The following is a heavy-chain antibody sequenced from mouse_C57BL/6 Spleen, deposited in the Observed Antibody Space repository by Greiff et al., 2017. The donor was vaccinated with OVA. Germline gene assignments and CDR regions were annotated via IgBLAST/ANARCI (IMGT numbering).Heavy chain of an antibody. D-gene: IGHD2-5*01. Sequence: EVQLVESGGGLVQPGGSLKLSCAASGFTFSDYYMYWVRQTPEKRLEWVAYISNGGGSPYYPDTVKGRITISRDNDKNTLYLQMSRLKSEDTAMYYGARAYYSNYEVFAYWGQGTLVTVSA. V-gene: IGHV5-12*01. CDR2: ISNGGGSP. CDR1: GFTFSDYY. CDR3: ARAYYSNYEVFAY. J-gene: IGHJ3*01.